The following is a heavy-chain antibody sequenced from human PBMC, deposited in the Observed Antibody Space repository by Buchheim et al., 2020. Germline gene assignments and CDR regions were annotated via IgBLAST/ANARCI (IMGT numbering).Heavy chain of an antibody. Sequence: QEQLVESGGGVVQPGRSLRLSCAASGFTFSSYAMYWVRQAPGKGLEWVAVISYDGSNKYYADSVKGRFTISRDNSKNTLYLQMNSLRPEDTAVYYCARSFSHEDAFDIWGQGT. CDR3: ARSFSHEDAFDI. V-gene: IGHV3-30-3*01. CDR2: ISYDGSNK. J-gene: IGHJ3*02. CDR1: GFTFSSYA.